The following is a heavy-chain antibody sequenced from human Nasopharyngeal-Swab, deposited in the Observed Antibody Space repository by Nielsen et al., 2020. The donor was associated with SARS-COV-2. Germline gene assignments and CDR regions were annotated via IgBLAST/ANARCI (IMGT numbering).Heavy chain of an antibody. Sequence: GGSLRLSCAASGFTFSSYGMHWVRQAPGKGLEWVAVISYDGSNKYYADSVKGRFTIPRDNSKNTLYLQMNSLRAEDTAIYYCAKDLGDFWEGDAMDVWGQGTTVTVSS. V-gene: IGHV3-30*18. J-gene: IGHJ6*02. CDR2: ISYDGSNK. D-gene: IGHD3-3*01. CDR1: GFTFSSYG. CDR3: AKDLGDFWEGDAMDV.